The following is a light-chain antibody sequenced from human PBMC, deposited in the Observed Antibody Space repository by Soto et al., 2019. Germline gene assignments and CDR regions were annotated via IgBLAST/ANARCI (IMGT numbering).Light chain of an antibody. CDR3: SSYTTSNTRQIV. V-gene: IGLV2-14*03. CDR2: DVS. CDR1: SSDVGGYNY. J-gene: IGLJ1*01. Sequence: QSVLTQPASVSGSPGQSITISCTGTSSDVGGYNYVSWYQHHPGKAPKLMIFDVSNRPSGVFNRFSGSKSGNTASLTISGLQPEDEADYYCSSYTTSNTRQIVFGTGTKVTV.